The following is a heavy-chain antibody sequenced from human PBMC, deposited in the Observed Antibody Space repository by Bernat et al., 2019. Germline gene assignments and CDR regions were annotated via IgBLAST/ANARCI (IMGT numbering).Heavy chain of an antibody. D-gene: IGHD1-26*01. CDR3: TTDSVGAMSPFDY. CDR1: GFTFSNAW. J-gene: IGHJ4*02. V-gene: IGHV3-15*01. Sequence: EVQLVESGGGLVKPGGSLRLSCAASGFTFSNAWMSWVRQAPGKGLEWVGRIKSKTDGGTTDYAAPVKGRFTISRDDSKNTLYLQMNSLKTEDTAVYYCTTDSVGAMSPFDYWGQGNLVTVSS. CDR2: IKSKTDGGTT.